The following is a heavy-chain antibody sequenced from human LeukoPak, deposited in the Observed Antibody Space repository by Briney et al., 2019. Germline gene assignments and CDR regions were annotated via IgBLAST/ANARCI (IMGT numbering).Heavy chain of an antibody. J-gene: IGHJ4*02. CDR3: AKDPGYQLLLPRSSYFDY. CDR2: IQYDGSNK. CDR1: GFTFSSYG. Sequence: GGSLRLSCAASGFTFSSYGMHWVRQAPGKGLEWVAFIQYDGSNKYYADSVKGRFTISRDNSKNTLYLQMNSQRAEDMAVYYCAKDPGYQLLLPRSSYFDYWGQGTLVTVSS. D-gene: IGHD2-2*01. V-gene: IGHV3-30*02.